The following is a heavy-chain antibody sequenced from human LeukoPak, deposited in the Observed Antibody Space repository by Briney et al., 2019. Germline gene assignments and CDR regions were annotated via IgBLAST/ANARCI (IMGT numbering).Heavy chain of an antibody. D-gene: IGHD6-13*01. CDR1: GFTFSSYG. J-gene: IGHJ4*02. CDR2: IRYDGSNK. CDR3: AKPGLGIAAAGTWSDY. Sequence: GGSLRLSCAASGFTFSSYGMHWVRRAPGKGLEWVAFIRYDGSNKYYADSVKGRFTISRDNSKNTLYLQMNSLRAEDTAVYYCAKPGLGIAAAGTWSDYWGQGTLVTVSS. V-gene: IGHV3-30*02.